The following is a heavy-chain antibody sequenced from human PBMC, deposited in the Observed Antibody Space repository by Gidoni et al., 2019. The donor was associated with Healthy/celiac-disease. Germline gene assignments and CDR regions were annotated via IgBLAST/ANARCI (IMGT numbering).Heavy chain of an antibody. CDR2: ISSSSSYI. CDR3: AREAVEAPGPYSSGGYYFDY. D-gene: IGHD6-19*01. J-gene: IGHJ4*02. CDR1: GFTFSSYS. V-gene: IGHV3-21*01. Sequence: EVQLVESGGGLVTPGGSLRLSCAASGFTFSSYSLNWVRQAPGKGLEWVSYISSSSSYIYYADSVKGRFTISRDNAKNSLYLQMNSLRAEDTAVYYCAREAVEAPGPYSSGGYYFDYWGQGTLVTVSS.